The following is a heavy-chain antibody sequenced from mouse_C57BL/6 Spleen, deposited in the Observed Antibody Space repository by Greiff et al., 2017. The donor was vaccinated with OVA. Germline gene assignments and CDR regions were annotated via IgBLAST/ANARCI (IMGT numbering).Heavy chain of an antibody. CDR3: AREETETLYYAMDY. CDR1: GFTFSDYG. J-gene: IGHJ4*01. CDR2: ISRGSSTI. Sequence: EVQLVESGGGLVKPGGSLKLSCAASGFTFSDYGMHWVRQAPEQGLEWVAYISRGSSTIYYADTLKGRFTISRDNAKNTLYLQMTSLRSEDTAMYYCAREETETLYYAMDYWGQGTSVTVSS. V-gene: IGHV5-17*01.